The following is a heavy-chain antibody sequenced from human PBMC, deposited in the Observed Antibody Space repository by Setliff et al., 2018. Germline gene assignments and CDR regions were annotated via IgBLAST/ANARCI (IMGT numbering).Heavy chain of an antibody. J-gene: IGHJ4*02. V-gene: IGHV3-53*01. Sequence: GGSLRLSCAASGFTVSSSYMSWVRQAPGKGLEWVSIIYSGGYTNYADSVKGRFSISRDNSKNTLSLQMNSLRAEDTAVYYCAKIGLRAHGGSLSFDYWGQGTLVTVSS. D-gene: IGHD2-15*01. CDR3: AKIGLRAHGGSLSFDY. CDR2: IYSGGYT. CDR1: GFTVSSSY.